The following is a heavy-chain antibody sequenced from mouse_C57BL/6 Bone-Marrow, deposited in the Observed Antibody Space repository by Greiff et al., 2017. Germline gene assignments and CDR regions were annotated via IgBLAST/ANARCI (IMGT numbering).Heavy chain of an antibody. Sequence: VKLMESGAELARPGASVKPSCKASGYTFTSYGISWVKQRTGQGLEWIGEIYPRSGNTYYNEKFKGKATLTADKSSSTAYMELRSLTSEDSAVYFCAILTTSFDYWGQGTTLTVSS. J-gene: IGHJ2*01. CDR1: GYTFTSYG. CDR3: AILTTSFDY. D-gene: IGHD1-1*01. CDR2: IYPRSGNT. V-gene: IGHV1-81*01.